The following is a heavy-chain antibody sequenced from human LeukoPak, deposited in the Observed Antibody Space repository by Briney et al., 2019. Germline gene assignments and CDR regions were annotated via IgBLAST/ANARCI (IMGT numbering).Heavy chain of an antibody. CDR1: GFTFSDYF. CDR3: ARRSGEGSGPYSASLVS. Sequence: GGSLRLSCAASGFTFSDYFMSWIRQAPGKVLEWVSYISSGIVSIYYTNSVKGRFTISRDNAKNSLYLQMNSLRAEDTAMYYCARRSGEGSGPYSASLVSWGERTLVTVSS. D-gene: IGHD3-10*01. CDR2: ISSGIVSI. V-gene: IGHV3-11*01. J-gene: IGHJ5*02.